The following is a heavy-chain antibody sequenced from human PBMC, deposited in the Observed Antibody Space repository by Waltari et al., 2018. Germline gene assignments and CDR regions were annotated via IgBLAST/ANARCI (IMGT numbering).Heavy chain of an antibody. CDR1: GYSISSGYY. CDR2: VYHGGRT. Sequence: QVHLQESGPGLVKPSETLSLTCVVSGYSISSGYYWGWARQSPGKGLEWIGQVYHGGRTYYKSALKSRVSISVDTSNHQFSLRLTSVTAADSAVYYCVRVGASGYLESWGQGTLVTVSS. D-gene: IGHD3-22*01. V-gene: IGHV4-38-2*01. CDR3: VRVGASGYLES. J-gene: IGHJ5*02.